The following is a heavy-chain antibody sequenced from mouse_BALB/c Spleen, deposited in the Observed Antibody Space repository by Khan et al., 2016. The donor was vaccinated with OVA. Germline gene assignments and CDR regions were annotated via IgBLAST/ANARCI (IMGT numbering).Heavy chain of an antibody. Sequence: EVQLLETGGGLVQPGGSRKLSCAASGFTFSSYRMHWVRQAPEKGLEWIAYISGDSNTIYYADTVKGRFTISRDNPKNTLFLQMTSLMSEDTARYYCATSYFYGYYFDYWGPGTPLTVSS. V-gene: IGHV5-17*02. J-gene: IGHJ2*01. CDR2: ISGDSNTI. D-gene: IGHD1-1*01. CDR1: GFTFSSYR. CDR3: ATSYFYGYYFDY.